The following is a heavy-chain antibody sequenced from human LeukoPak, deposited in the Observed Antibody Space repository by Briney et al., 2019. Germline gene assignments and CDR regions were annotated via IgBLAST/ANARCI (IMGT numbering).Heavy chain of an antibody. D-gene: IGHD3-22*01. Sequence: GESLKISCTASGYSFTNYWIGWVRQMPGKGLEWMGIIYPGDSDTRYSPSFQGHVTISADTSISTAYLQWSSLKASDTAMFYRARQARGRLITTPYFDYWGQGTPVTVSS. V-gene: IGHV5-51*01. J-gene: IGHJ4*02. CDR2: IYPGDSDT. CDR3: ARQARGRLITTPYFDY. CDR1: GYSFTNYW.